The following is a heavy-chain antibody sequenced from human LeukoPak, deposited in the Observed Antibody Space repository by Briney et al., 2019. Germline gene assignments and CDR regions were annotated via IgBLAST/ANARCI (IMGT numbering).Heavy chain of an antibody. Sequence: PGGSLRLSCAASGFTFSNPWMSWVRQAPGKGLEWVGRIKSIADGGTTDYAAAVQGRFTISRDDSKSTLYLHRSSLTTDDTAVYYYTTYGDYEGLSDYWGQGTLVTVSS. D-gene: IGHD4-17*01. J-gene: IGHJ4*02. CDR1: GFTFSNPW. V-gene: IGHV3-15*01. CDR3: TTYGDYEGLSDY. CDR2: IKSIADGGTT.